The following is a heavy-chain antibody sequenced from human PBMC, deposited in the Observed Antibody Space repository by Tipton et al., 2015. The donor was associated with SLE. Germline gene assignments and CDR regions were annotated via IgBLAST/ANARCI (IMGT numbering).Heavy chain of an antibody. CDR2: ISSTSNSI. CDR3: ARALLDAVPGPSGMDV. V-gene: IGHV3-21*03. D-gene: IGHD6-19*01. J-gene: IGHJ6*02. Sequence: SLRLSCAASSFTFNKYPMNWVRQAPGKGLEWVSYISSTSNSIYYADSVKGRFTISRDNAKNSVYLQMNSLRAEDTAVYYCARALLDAVPGPSGMDVWGQGTTVTVSS. CDR1: SFTFNKYP.